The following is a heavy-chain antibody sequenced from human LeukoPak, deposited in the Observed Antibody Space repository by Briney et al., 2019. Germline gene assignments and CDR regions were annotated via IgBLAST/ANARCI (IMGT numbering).Heavy chain of an antibody. V-gene: IGHV3-43*02. CDR1: GFTFDDYA. CDR3: AKGGRYQDWYFDL. CDR2: ISGNGGST. Sequence: PGGSLRLSCAASGFTFDDYAMHWVRQAPGKGLEWVSLISGNGGSTYYADSVKGRFTISRDNSKNSLYLQMNSLRTEDAALYYCAKGGRYQDWYFDLWGRGALVTVSS. J-gene: IGHJ2*01. D-gene: IGHD3-9*01.